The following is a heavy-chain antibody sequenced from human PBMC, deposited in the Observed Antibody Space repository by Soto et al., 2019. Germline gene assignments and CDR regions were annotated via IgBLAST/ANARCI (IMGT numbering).Heavy chain of an antibody. J-gene: IGHJ4*02. Sequence: QVQLQESGPGLVKPSQTLSLTCTVSGGSISSGGYYWSWIRQHPGKGLEWIGYIYYSGSTYYNLSRKSRVTIAVDTSKNQFSPKLSSVTAAATAVYYCARALLYYFAYWGQGSLVTVSS. CDR3: ARALLYYFAY. CDR2: IYYSGST. V-gene: IGHV4-31*03. CDR1: GGSISSGGYY.